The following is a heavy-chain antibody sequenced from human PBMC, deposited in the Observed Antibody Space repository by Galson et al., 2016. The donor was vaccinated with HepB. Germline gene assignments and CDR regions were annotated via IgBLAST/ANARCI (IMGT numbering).Heavy chain of an antibody. Sequence: SLRLSCAASGFTFSSYTMHWVRQAPDKGLQWVALISFDGSKRYSADSVKDRFAVSRDNSKNTLFRQLKSLRVEDTAVYYCARDYGGTYRTLSLDFDPWGQGTLVTVSS. CDR2: ISFDGSKR. J-gene: IGHJ5*02. V-gene: IGHV3-30*01. D-gene: IGHD3/OR15-3a*01. CDR1: GFTFSSYT. CDR3: ARDYGGTYRTLSLDFDP.